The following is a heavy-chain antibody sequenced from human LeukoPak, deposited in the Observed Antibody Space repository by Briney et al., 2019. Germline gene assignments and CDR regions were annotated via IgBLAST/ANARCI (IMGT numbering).Heavy chain of an antibody. Sequence: SETLSLTCTVSGVSISIYYWSWVRQPPGKGLEWIGYIYNSGSTIYNPSLKSRVTISVDTSKNQFSLRLSSVTAADTAVYYCARAKYYDSSGYASYYFDYWGQGTLVTVSS. CDR1: GVSISIYY. D-gene: IGHD3-22*01. V-gene: IGHV4-59*01. CDR2: IYNSGST. CDR3: ARAKYYDSSGYASYYFDY. J-gene: IGHJ4*02.